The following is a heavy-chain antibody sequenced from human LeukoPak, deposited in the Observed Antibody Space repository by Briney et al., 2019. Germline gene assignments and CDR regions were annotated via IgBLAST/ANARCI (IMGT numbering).Heavy chain of an antibody. CDR2: FDAEDGET. CDR1: GYTLTELS. V-gene: IGHV1-24*01. J-gene: IGHJ3*02. D-gene: IGHD2-2*01. Sequence: ASVKVSCKVSGYTLTELSMHWVRQAPGKGLEWMGGFDAEDGETIYAQKFQGRVTMTEDTSTDTAYMELSSLRSEDTAVYYCATQRYCSSTSCYHDAFDIWGQGTMVTVSS. CDR3: ATQRYCSSTSCYHDAFDI.